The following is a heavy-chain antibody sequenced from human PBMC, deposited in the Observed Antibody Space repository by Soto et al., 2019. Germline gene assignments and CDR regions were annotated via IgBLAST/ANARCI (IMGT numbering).Heavy chain of an antibody. CDR2: IYYSGST. V-gene: IGHV4-59*01. CDR3: ARDALTYSSGWYDY. Sequence: SETLSLTCTVSGGSISSYYWSWIRQPPGKGLEWIGYIYYSGSTNYNPSLKSRVTISVDTSKNQFSLKLSSVTAADTAVYYCARDALTYSSGWYDYWGQGTLVTVSS. CDR1: GGSISSYY. J-gene: IGHJ4*02. D-gene: IGHD6-19*01.